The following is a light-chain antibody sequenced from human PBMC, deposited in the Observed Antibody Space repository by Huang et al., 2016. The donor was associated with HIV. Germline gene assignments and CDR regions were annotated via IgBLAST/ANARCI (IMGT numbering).Light chain of an antibody. CDR2: DTS. V-gene: IGKV3-11*01. CDR3: QQRGDWPYT. CDR1: QSVSNY. Sequence: EIVLTQSPATLSLSPGERATLSCRASQSVSNYLAWYQQKPGQAPRLLIFDTSNRATGLPDRFGGSGSGTDFTLTISSLEPEDFAVYYCQQRGDWPYTFGQGTKLEIK. J-gene: IGKJ2*01.